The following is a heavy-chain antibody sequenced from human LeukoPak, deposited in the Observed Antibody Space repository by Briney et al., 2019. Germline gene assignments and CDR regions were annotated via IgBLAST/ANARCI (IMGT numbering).Heavy chain of an antibody. Sequence: GGSLRLSCAASGFTFSSYWMSWVRQAPGKGLEWVANIKQDGSEKYYVDSVKGRFTISRDNAKNSLYLQMNSLRAEDTAVYYCARDKFPKRPRGVHYFDYWGQGTLVTVSS. CDR2: IKQDGSEK. CDR1: GFTFSSYW. J-gene: IGHJ4*02. D-gene: IGHD2-8*01. CDR3: ARDKFPKRPRGVHYFDY. V-gene: IGHV3-7*01.